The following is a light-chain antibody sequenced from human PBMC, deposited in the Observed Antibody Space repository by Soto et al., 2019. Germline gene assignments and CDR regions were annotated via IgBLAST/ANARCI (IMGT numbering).Light chain of an antibody. Sequence: EIVLTQSPGTLSLSPGERATLSCRASQSVSSSYLAWYQQKPGQAPRLLIYGASSRATGIPDRFSGSGSGTDLILIISRLAPEDFAVYYCQQYGSSPGTFGQGTKVEIK. CDR2: GAS. CDR3: QQYGSSPGT. V-gene: IGKV3-20*01. J-gene: IGKJ1*01. CDR1: QSVSSSY.